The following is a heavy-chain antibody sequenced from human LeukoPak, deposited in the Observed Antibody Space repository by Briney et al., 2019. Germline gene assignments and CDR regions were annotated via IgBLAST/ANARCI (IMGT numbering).Heavy chain of an antibody. CDR2: IGGSGEIT. CDR3: ARQYYYNTSDAFDR. CDR1: GFTFSTYA. V-gene: IGHV3-23*01. D-gene: IGHD3-10*01. Sequence: GGSLRLSCAASGFTFSTYAVSWVRQTPDRGLEWVSTIGGSGEITYYADSVKGRFTTSRDNSKNTLFLQINGLRAEDTAIYFCARQYYYNTSDAFDRWGQGTLVTVSS. J-gene: IGHJ3*01.